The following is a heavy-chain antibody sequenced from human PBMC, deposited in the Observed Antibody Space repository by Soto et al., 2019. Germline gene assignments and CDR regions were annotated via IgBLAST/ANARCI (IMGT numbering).Heavy chain of an antibody. D-gene: IGHD3-22*01. CDR1: GFTFSSYA. CDR3: AKPVLRDYYDSSGYWEGGAFDI. V-gene: IGHV3-23*01. J-gene: IGHJ3*02. CDR2: ISGSGGST. Sequence: GGSLRLSCAASGFTFSSYAMSWVRQAPGKGLEWVSAISGSGGSTYYADSVKGRFTISRDNSKNTLYLQMNSLRAEDTAVYYCAKPVLRDYYDSSGYWEGGAFDIWGQGTMVTVSS.